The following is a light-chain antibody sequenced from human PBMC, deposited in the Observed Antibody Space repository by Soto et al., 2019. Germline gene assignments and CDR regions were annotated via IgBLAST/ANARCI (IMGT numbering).Light chain of an antibody. V-gene: IGLV2-14*01. J-gene: IGLJ1*01. CDR1: SSDVGGYNY. CDR2: DVS. CDR3: SSYTSRSTNV. Sequence: QSVLTQPASVSGSPGQSIAISCTGTSSDVGGYNYVSWYQQHPGKAPKLMVYDVSNRPSGVSNRFSGSTSGNTASLTISGLQAEDEADYYCSSYTSRSTNVFGTGTKVTVL.